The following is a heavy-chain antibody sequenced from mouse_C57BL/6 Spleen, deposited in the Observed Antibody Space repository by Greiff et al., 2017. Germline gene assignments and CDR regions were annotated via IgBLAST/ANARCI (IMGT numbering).Heavy chain of an antibody. V-gene: IGHV5-17*01. CDR1: GFTFSDYG. D-gene: IGHD1-1*01. CDR3: ARGGSRYWYFDV. Sequence: EVHLVESGGGLVKPGGSLKLSCAASGFTFSDYGMHWVRQAPEKGLEWVAYISSGSSTIYYAETVKGRVTISRDNAKNTLFLQMTSLRSEDTAMYYCARGGSRYWYFDVWGTGTTVTVSS. J-gene: IGHJ1*03. CDR2: ISSGSSTI.